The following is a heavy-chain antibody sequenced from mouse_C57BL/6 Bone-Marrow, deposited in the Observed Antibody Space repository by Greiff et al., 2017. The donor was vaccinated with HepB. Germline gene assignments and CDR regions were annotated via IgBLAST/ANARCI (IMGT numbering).Heavy chain of an antibody. CDR3: ARTGTFAMDY. Sequence: EVKLMESGGGLVQPGESLKLSCESNEYEFPSHDMSWVRKTPEKRLELVAALNSDGGSPYYPDTMERRFIISRDNTKKTLYLQMSSLRSEDTALYYCARTGTFAMDYWGQGTSVTVSS. CDR1: EYEFPSHD. V-gene: IGHV5-2*01. CDR2: LNSDGGSP. D-gene: IGHD4-1*01. J-gene: IGHJ4*01.